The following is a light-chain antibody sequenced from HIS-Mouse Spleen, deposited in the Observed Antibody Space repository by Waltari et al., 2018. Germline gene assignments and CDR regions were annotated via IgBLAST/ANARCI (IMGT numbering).Light chain of an antibody. CDR3: QSYDSSNVV. Sequence: NFMLTQPHSVSESPGKTVTISCTRRSGSIASNYVPWYQQRPGSAPTTVIYEDNQRPSGVPDRFSGSIDSSSNSASLTISGLKTEDEADYYCQSYDSSNVVFGGGTKLTVL. CDR1: SGSIASNY. J-gene: IGLJ2*01. V-gene: IGLV6-57*04. CDR2: EDN.